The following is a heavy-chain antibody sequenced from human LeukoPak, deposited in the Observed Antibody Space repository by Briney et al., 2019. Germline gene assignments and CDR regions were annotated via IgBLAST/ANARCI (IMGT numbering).Heavy chain of an antibody. CDR2: IYNGDAT. CDR3: VRNVNYYDSSGYYLEYFQH. J-gene: IGHJ1*01. Sequence: GGSLRLSCAASGFTLSSNHMNWVRQAPGKGLEWVSVIYNGDATNYPESVKGRFTISRDNSKNTLYLQMNSLRAEDTAIYYCVRNVNYYDSSGYYLEYFQHWGQGTLVTVSS. V-gene: IGHV3-53*01. D-gene: IGHD3-22*01. CDR1: GFTLSSNH.